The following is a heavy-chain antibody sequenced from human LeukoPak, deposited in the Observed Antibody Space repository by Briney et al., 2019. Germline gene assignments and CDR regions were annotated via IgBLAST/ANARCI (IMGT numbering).Heavy chain of an antibody. J-gene: IGHJ4*02. CDR3: ARGGIAAAGTLDY. V-gene: IGHV4-39*07. CDR2: IYYSGST. CDR1: GGYIGSSSYY. D-gene: IGHD6-13*01. Sequence: SETLSLTCTVSGGYIGSSSYYWGWIRQPPGKGLEWIGSIYYSGSTNYNPSLKSRVTISVDTSKNQFSLKLSSVTAADTAVYYCARGGIAAAGTLDYWGQGTLVTVSS.